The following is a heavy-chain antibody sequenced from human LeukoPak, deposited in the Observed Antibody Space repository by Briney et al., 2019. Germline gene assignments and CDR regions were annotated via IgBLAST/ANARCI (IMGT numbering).Heavy chain of an antibody. V-gene: IGHV4-39*07. CDR1: GGSISSYNSY. CDR2: LYYSGSP. J-gene: IGHJ5*02. Sequence: PSETLSLTCTVSGGSISSYNSYWGWIRQPPGKGLEWIGSLYYSGSPYYNPSLKSRVTISVDTSKNQFSLKLSSVTAADTAVYYCARGGVPRNRITIFGVVKIRDETWFDPWGQGTLVTVSS. D-gene: IGHD3-3*01. CDR3: ARGGVPRNRITIFGVVKIRDETWFDP.